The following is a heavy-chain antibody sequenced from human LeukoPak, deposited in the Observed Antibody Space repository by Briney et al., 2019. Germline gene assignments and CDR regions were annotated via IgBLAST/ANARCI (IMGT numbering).Heavy chain of an antibody. D-gene: IGHD1-26*01. Sequence: ASVKVSCKASGYTLTDYFLHWVRQAPEQRPEWMGWINPKSGDTSFAQKFQGRVTLTRDTSTNTAYIELNSLTADDTAVYYCARDGSRTWVPVPINWFDPWGQGTLVTVSS. V-gene: IGHV1-2*02. CDR1: GYTLTDYF. CDR3: ARDGSRTWVPVPINWFDP. J-gene: IGHJ5*02. CDR2: INPKSGDT.